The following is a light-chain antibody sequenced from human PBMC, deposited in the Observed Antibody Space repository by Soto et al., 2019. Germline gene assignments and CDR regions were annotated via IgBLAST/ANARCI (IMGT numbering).Light chain of an antibody. CDR3: MQATDFPRT. Sequence: DVVMTQTPLSSPVTLGQPASISCKSSQSLVHSNGNTYLNWLQQRPGQPPRLLLYKISNRLSGVPDRFPGSGAGTDFTLKISRVEAEDVGIYYCMQATDFPRTFGQGTKLEIK. V-gene: IGKV2-24*01. CDR1: QSLVHSNGNTY. CDR2: KIS. J-gene: IGKJ2*01.